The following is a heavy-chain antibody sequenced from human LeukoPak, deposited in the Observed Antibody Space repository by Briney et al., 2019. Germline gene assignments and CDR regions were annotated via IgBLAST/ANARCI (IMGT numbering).Heavy chain of an antibody. CDR2: ISYDGSNK. V-gene: IGHV3-30-3*02. D-gene: IGHD3-22*01. J-gene: IGHJ4*02. Sequence: GGSLRLSCAASGFTFSSYAMHWVRQAPGKGLEWVAVISYDGSNKYYADSVKGRFTISRDNSKNTLYLQMNSLRAEDTAVYYCAKSTPNYYDSSGYYFSSFWGFWGQGTLVTVSS. CDR1: GFTFSSYA. CDR3: AKSTPNYYDSSGYYFSSFWGF.